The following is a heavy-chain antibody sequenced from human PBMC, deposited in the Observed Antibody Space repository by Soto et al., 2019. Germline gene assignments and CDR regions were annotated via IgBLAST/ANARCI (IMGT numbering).Heavy chain of an antibody. J-gene: IGHJ4*02. CDR2: IYYSGST. CDR1: GGSISSSSYY. Sequence: SETLSLTCTVSGGSISSSSYYWGWIRQPPGKGLEWIGSIYYSGSTYYNPSLKSRVTISVDTSKNQFSLKLSSVTAADTAVYYCARTPDIVVVPAAVYYFDYWGQGTLVTVSS. CDR3: ARTPDIVVVPAAVYYFDY. D-gene: IGHD2-2*01. V-gene: IGHV4-39*01.